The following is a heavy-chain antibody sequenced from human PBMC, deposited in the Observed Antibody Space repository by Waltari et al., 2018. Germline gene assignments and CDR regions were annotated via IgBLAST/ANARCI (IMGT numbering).Heavy chain of an antibody. V-gene: IGHV1-69*06. CDR3: ATGGSGSLSFDY. D-gene: IGHD3-10*01. CDR1: GGTFSSYA. Sequence: QVQLVQSGAEVKKPGSSVKVSCKASGGTFSSYAISWVRQAPGQGLEWMGWIIPIFGTANDAQKFQGRVTMTEDTSTDTAYMELSSLRSEDTAVYYCATGGSGSLSFDYWGQGTLVTVSS. CDR2: IIPIFGTA. J-gene: IGHJ4*02.